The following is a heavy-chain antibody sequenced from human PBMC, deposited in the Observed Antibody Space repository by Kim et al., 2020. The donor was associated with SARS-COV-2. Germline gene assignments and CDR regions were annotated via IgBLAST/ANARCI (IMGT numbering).Heavy chain of an antibody. CDR1: GFTFSDYA. D-gene: IGHD6-6*01. V-gene: IGHV3-30*04. CDR2: ISSDGGSE. Sequence: GGSLRLSCAASGFTFSDYAFHWVRQAPGKGLEWLGVISSDGGSEYYADSVKGRFTISRDNSKNTLSLQMNSLRGEDTAVYYCARVLAPYTSSSVGWLDPWGLGTLVTVSS. J-gene: IGHJ5*02. CDR3: ARVLAPYTSSSVGWLDP.